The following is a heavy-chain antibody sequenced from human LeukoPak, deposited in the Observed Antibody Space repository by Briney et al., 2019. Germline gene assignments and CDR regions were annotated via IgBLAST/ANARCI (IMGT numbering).Heavy chain of an antibody. D-gene: IGHD3-9*01. Sequence: ASVKVSCQASGYTFTSYGISWVRQAPGQGLEWMGWISAYNGNTNYAQKLQGRVTMTTDTSTSTAYMELRSLRSDDTAVYYCARIPYDILIGYGDYYYYYMDVWGKGTTVTISS. V-gene: IGHV1-18*01. CDR2: ISAYNGNT. CDR1: GYTFTSYG. CDR3: ARIPYDILIGYGDYYYYYMDV. J-gene: IGHJ6*03.